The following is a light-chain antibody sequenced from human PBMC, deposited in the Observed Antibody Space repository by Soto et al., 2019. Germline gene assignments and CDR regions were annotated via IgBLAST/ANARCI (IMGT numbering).Light chain of an antibody. CDR3: MQALQTPS. V-gene: IGKV2-28*01. CDR2: SGS. Sequence: DIVMTPSPLSLPVTPGEPASISCRSSQSLLHSNGYNYLDWYLQKPGQSPQLLIYSGSNRASGVPDRFSGSGSGTDFTLKISRVQAEDVGVYYCMQALQTPSFGQGTKVDIK. CDR1: QSLLHSNGYNY. J-gene: IGKJ1*01.